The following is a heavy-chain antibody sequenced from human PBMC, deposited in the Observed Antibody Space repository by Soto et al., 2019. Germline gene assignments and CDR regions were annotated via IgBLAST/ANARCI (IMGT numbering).Heavy chain of an antibody. Sequence: QVQLVQSGAEVKKPGASVKVSCKASGYTFTTNGISWLREAPGQGLEWMGWINADNGNTNYAQKFQGRVTMTTDISTSTAYIELRSLRSDDTAVYYCARDLGYGDYGTDYWGQGTLVTVSS. D-gene: IGHD4-17*01. J-gene: IGHJ4*02. CDR3: ARDLGYGDYGTDY. CDR2: INADNGNT. CDR1: GYTFTTNG. V-gene: IGHV1-18*04.